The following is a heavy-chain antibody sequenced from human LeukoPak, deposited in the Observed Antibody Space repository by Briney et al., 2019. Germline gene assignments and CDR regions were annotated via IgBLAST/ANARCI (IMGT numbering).Heavy chain of an antibody. CDR3: ARVADGDPHFDY. J-gene: IGHJ4*02. D-gene: IGHD4-17*01. Sequence: ASVKVSCKASGYTFTSCGISWVRQAPGQGLEWMGWISAYNGNTNYAQKLQGRVTMTTDTSTSTAYMELRSLRSDDTAVYYCARVADGDPHFDYWGQGTLVTVSS. V-gene: IGHV1-18*01. CDR2: ISAYNGNT. CDR1: GYTFTSCG.